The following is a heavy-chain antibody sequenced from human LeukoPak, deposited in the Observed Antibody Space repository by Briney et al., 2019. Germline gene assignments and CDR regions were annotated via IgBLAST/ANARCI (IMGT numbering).Heavy chain of an antibody. V-gene: IGHV3-23*01. CDR3: AKGAFSSSFPHFDY. D-gene: IGHD6-6*01. CDR1: GFTFNNYA. CDR2: ISRGGDRT. Sequence: GGSLRLSCAASGFTFNNYAMNWVRQAPGKGLEWVSTISRGGDRTHYADSVKGRFTMSRDNSNDTLFLQMNSLRVVDRALYYCAKGAFSSSFPHFDYWGQGILVTVSS. J-gene: IGHJ4*02.